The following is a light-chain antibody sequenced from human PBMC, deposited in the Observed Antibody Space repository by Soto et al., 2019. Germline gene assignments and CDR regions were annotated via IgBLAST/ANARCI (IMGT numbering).Light chain of an antibody. V-gene: IGLV2-8*01. CDR2: EVS. Sequence: QSVLTLPPSASGSPGQSVTISCTGTSSDVGGYNYVSWYQQHPGKAPKLMIYEVSKRPSGVPDRFSGSKSGNTASLTVSGLQDEDEADFYCQSYDSSMSAYVFGTGNKVTVL. CDR1: SSDVGGYNY. J-gene: IGLJ1*01. CDR3: QSYDSSMSAYV.